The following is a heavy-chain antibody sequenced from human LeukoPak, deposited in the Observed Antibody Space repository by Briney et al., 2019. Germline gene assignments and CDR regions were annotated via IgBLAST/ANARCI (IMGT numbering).Heavy chain of an antibody. J-gene: IGHJ3*02. D-gene: IGHD2-2*01. Sequence: SVKVSCKASGGTFSSYAISWVRQAPGQGLEWMGGLIPIFGTANYAQKFQGRVTITADESTSTAYMELSSLRSEDTAVYYCARELQIVVVPAASPRGAFDIWGQGTMVTVSS. CDR2: LIPIFGTA. CDR1: GGTFSSYA. V-gene: IGHV1-69*01. CDR3: ARELQIVVVPAASPRGAFDI.